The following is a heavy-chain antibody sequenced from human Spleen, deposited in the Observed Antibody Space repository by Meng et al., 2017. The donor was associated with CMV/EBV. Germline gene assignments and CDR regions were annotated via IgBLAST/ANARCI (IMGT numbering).Heavy chain of an antibody. CDR1: VGSFSGYY. Sequence: VLVPQCGARPFRPSDTLSLTCAVYVGSFSGYYGGWIRQPPGKGLEWIGEINHSGSTNYNPSLKSRVTISVDTSKNQFSLKLSSVTAADTAVYYCARGRIAAAGFFDYWGQGTLVTVSS. CDR3: ARGRIAAAGFFDY. V-gene: IGHV4-34*01. J-gene: IGHJ4*02. D-gene: IGHD6-13*01. CDR2: INHSGST.